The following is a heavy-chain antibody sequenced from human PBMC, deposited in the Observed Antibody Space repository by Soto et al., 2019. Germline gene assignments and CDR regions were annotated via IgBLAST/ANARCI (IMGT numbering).Heavy chain of an antibody. Sequence: LAIRSLTCAVYGGSFSGYYWSWIRQPPGKGLEWIGEINHSGSTKYNPSLKSRVTISVDTSKNQLSLKLSSVTAADTAVYYCERENIVAPPFEDYYYGMDVWGQGTP. CDR1: GGSFSGYY. V-gene: IGHV4-34*01. D-gene: IGHD3-16*02. CDR2: INHSGST. J-gene: IGHJ6*02. CDR3: ERENIVAPPFEDYYYGMDV.